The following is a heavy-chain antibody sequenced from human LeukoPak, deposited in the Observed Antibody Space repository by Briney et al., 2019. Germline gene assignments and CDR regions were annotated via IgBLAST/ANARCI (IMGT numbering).Heavy chain of an antibody. CDR2: ISGSGGAT. D-gene: IGHD6-13*01. J-gene: IGHJ5*02. V-gene: IGHV3-23*01. Sequence: GGSLRLSCAATGFTFINYAMSWVRQAPGKGLEWVSVISGSGGATYYADSVKGRFTISRGNSENTLYLQMNSLRAEDTAVYYCAKFLTSSFSSWFDPWGQGTLVTVSS. CDR1: GFTFINYA. CDR3: AKFLTSSFSSWFDP.